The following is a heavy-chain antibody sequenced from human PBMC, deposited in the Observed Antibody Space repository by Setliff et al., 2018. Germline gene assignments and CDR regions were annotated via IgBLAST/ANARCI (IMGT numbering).Heavy chain of an antibody. CDR2: VYYSGNT. Sequence: LSLTCTVSGGSISTTDYYWGWIRQPPGKGLEWIGCVYYSGNTYYSPSLKSRVTMFVDTSKNQFSLMLYSVTAADTAIYYCARYDSSGYSENYYFDYWGQGTLVTVSS. CDR1: GGSISTTDYY. J-gene: IGHJ4*02. D-gene: IGHD3-22*01. V-gene: IGHV4-39*07. CDR3: ARYDSSGYSENYYFDY.